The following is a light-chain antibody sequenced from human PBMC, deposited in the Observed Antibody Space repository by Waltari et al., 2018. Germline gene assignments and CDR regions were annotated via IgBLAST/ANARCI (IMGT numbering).Light chain of an antibody. CDR1: SSDVGGYNY. CDR2: DVN. V-gene: IGLV2-11*01. Sequence: QSALAQPRSVSGSPGQSVTISCTGSSSDVGGYNYVSWYQHHPGKAPKLMIYDVNQRPSGVPDRVSGSKSGNTASLTISGLQAEDESDYYCCSYAGTYTYVFGTGTKVTVL. J-gene: IGLJ1*01. CDR3: CSYAGTYTYV.